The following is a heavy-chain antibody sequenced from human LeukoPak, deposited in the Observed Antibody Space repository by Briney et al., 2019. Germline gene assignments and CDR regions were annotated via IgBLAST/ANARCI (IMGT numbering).Heavy chain of an antibody. CDR3: AKAGCSSTSCYFDY. D-gene: IGHD2-2*01. CDR1: GFTFSSYA. J-gene: IGHJ4*02. Sequence: GGSLRLSCAASGFTFSSYAMNWVRQAPGKGLEWVSAVSGSGGNTYYANSVKGRFTISRDNSRNTLHLQMNSLRAEDTAVYYCAKAGCSSTSCYFDYWGQGTLVTVSS. V-gene: IGHV3-23*01. CDR2: VSGSGGNT.